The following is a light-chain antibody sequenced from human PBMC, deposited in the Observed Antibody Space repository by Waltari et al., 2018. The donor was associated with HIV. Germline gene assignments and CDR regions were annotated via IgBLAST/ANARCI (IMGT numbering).Light chain of an antibody. V-gene: IGLV1-47*01. CDR2: RNN. CDR3: AAWDDSLSRPV. J-gene: IGLJ3*02. Sequence: QSVLAQPPSASGTPGQRVTISCSGSSSHIGTFYVYWYQQLPGTAPKLLTYRNNQRPSGVPDRFSGSKSGTSASLAISGLRSEDEADYYCAAWDDSLSRPVFGGGTKLTVL. CDR1: SSHIGTFY.